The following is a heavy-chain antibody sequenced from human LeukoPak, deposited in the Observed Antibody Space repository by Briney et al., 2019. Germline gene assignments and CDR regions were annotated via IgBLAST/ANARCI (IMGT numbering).Heavy chain of an antibody. V-gene: IGHV3-74*01. CDR1: GFTFSTYW. CDR3: ARESSEAVVFDY. CDR2: INTDGSGT. Sequence: GGSLGLSCAASGFTFSTYWMHWVRQAPGKGLVWVSRINTDGSGTTYADSVKGRFTISRDNARNTLYLQMNSLRAEDTAMYYCARESSEAVVFDYWGQGTLVTVSS. D-gene: IGHD6-19*01. J-gene: IGHJ4*02.